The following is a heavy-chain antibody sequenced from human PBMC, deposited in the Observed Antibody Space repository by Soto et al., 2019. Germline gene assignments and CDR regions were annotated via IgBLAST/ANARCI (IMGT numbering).Heavy chain of an antibody. CDR3: ARRDYAIDS. V-gene: IGHV4-61*03. CDR1: GDSVTTGSYY. D-gene: IGHD4-17*01. CDR2: IDYSGST. Sequence: HLQESGPGLVKPSETLSLTCKVSGDSVTTGSYYWTWIRQPPGKGLEWIGYIDYSGSTNYNPTLKSRATVFADKSGSNFSLKLTSVTADDTAVYYCARRDYAIDSWGRGTLVTVSS. J-gene: IGHJ4*02.